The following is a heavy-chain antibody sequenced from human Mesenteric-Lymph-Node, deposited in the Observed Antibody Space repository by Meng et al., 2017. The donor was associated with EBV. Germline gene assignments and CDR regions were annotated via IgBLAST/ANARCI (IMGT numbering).Heavy chain of an antibody. V-gene: IGHV4-34*01. D-gene: IGHD3-22*01. CDR3: RYYYDSSGYSLDY. Sequence: QVQIQQWGAGLLKPSETLSLTCAVYGGSFSGYYWSWIRQPPGKGLEWIGEINHSGSTNYNPSLKSRVTISVDTSKNQFSLKLSSVTAADTAVYYCRYYYDSSGYSLDYWGQGTLVTVSS. J-gene: IGHJ4*02. CDR1: GGSFSGYY. CDR2: INHSGST.